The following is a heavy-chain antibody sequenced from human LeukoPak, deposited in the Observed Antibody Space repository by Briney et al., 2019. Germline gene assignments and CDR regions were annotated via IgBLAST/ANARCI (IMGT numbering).Heavy chain of an antibody. CDR1: GYTFTSYY. J-gene: IGHJ4*02. Sequence: SSVKVSCKASGYTFTSYYMHWVRQAPGQGLEWMGITNPSGGSTSYAQKFQGRVTMTRDTSTSTVYMELSSLRSEDTAVYYCARDAPFQYCSSTSCSGFDYWGQGTLVTVSS. V-gene: IGHV1-46*03. CDR3: ARDAPFQYCSSTSCSGFDY. CDR2: TNPSGGST. D-gene: IGHD2-2*01.